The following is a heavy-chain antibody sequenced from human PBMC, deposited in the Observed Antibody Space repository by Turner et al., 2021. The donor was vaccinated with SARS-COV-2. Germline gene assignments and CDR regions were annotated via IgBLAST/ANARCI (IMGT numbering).Heavy chain of an antibody. J-gene: IGHJ4*02. CDR2: ISAYNGNT. Sequence: QVQLVQSGAEVKKPGASVKVSCKASGYTFTSYGISWVRQAPGQVLEWMGWISAYNGNTNYAQKLQGRVTMTTDTPTSTAYMELRSLRSDDTAVYYCARDRPSAATFLNFDYWGQGTLVTVSS. V-gene: IGHV1-18*04. D-gene: IGHD2-2*01. CDR1: GYTFTSYG. CDR3: ARDRPSAATFLNFDY.